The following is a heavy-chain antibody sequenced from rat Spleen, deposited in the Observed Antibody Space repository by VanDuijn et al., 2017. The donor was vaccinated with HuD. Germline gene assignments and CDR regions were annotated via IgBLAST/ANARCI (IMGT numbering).Heavy chain of an antibody. D-gene: IGHD1-2*01. CDR1: GFTFSNYG. J-gene: IGHJ4*01. V-gene: IGHV5S13*01. Sequence: EVQLVESGGGLVQPGRSLKLSCAASGFTFSNYGMAWVCQAPTKGLEWVASISPSGGSTYYRDSVKGRFTISRDNAKNTQYLQMDSLRSEDTATYYCTRDEAATPYVMDAWGQGASVTVSS. CDR2: ISPSGGST. CDR3: TRDEAATPYVMDA.